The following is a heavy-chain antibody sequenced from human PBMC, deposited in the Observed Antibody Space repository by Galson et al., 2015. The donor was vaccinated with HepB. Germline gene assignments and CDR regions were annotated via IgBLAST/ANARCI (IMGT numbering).Heavy chain of an antibody. J-gene: IGHJ3*02. V-gene: IGHV4-4*01. CDR1: GGSISSTNW. D-gene: IGHD2-21*01. Sequence: TLSLTCAVSGGSISSTNWWSWVRQPPGKGLEWIGEIYHSGSTNYNPSLESRVSISLDESKSQFSLNLTSVTAADTAVYWCARISRLTRSHDAFDIWGQGTLVTVSS. CDR3: ARISRLTRSHDAFDI. CDR2: IYHSGST.